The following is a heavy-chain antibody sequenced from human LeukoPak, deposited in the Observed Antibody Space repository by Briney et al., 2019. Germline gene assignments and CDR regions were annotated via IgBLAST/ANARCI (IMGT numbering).Heavy chain of an antibody. Sequence: PSVKVSCKASGYTFTGYYMHWVRQAPGQGLEWMGRINPNSGGTNYAQKLQGRVTMTRDTSISTAYMELSRLRSDDTAVYYCARDMAYYDILTGQMDYWGQGTLVTVSS. J-gene: IGHJ4*02. CDR2: INPNSGGT. D-gene: IGHD3-9*01. CDR3: ARDMAYYDILTGQMDY. CDR1: GYTFTGYY. V-gene: IGHV1-2*06.